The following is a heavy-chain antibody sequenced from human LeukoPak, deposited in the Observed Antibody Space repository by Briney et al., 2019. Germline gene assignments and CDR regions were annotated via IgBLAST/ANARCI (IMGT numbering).Heavy chain of an antibody. D-gene: IGHD2-2*02. J-gene: IGHJ4*02. V-gene: IGHV3-48*04. Sequence: PGGSLRLSCAASGFTFSSDWMSWVRQAPGKGLEWVSYISSSGSTIYYADSVKGRFTISRDNAKNSLYLQMNSLRAEDTAVYYCARDCSSTTCYNYWGQGTLVTVSS. CDR1: GFTFSSDW. CDR2: ISSSGSTI. CDR3: ARDCSSTTCYNY.